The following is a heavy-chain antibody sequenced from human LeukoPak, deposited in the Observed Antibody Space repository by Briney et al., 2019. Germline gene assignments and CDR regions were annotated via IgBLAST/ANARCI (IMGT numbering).Heavy chain of an antibody. CDR2: ISFDGSYK. CDR1: GFTFSSYG. D-gene: IGHD2-15*01. Sequence: PGRSLRLSCAASGFTFSSYGMHWVRQAPGKGLEWVALISFDGSYKFYPDSVKGRFTISRDNSKNTLYLQMNSLRAEDTAVYYCAKRRDYSGGFFSDFDYWGQGTLVTVSS. J-gene: IGHJ4*02. CDR3: AKRRDYSGGFFSDFDY. V-gene: IGHV3-30*18.